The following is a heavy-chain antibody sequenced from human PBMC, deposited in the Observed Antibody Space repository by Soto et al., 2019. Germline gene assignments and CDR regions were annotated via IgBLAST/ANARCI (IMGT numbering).Heavy chain of an antibody. Sequence: ASVKVSCKASGGTFSSYAISWVRQAPGQGLEWMGGIIPIFGTANYAQKFQGRVTITADESTSTAYMELSSLRSEDTAVYYCARGSREQTTYYYYGMDVWGQGTTVTVSS. V-gene: IGHV1-69*13. CDR3: ARGSREQTTYYYYGMDV. CDR2: IIPIFGTA. CDR1: GGTFSSYA. D-gene: IGHD4-17*01. J-gene: IGHJ6*02.